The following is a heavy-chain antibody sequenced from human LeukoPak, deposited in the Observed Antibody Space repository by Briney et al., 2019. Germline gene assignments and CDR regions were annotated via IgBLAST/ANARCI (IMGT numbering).Heavy chain of an antibody. V-gene: IGHV3-23*01. CDR2: ISVSGADT. CDR3: AKRTYTSVWYFDY. D-gene: IGHD6-19*01. CDR1: GFTFSSYS. Sequence: PEGSLRLSCAASGFTFSSYSMTWVRQAPGKGLEWLSGISVSGADTYYADSVKGRFTISRDNSKNTVSLRLNSLRAEDSAIYYCAKRTYTSVWYFDYWGQGTLVTVSS. J-gene: IGHJ4*02.